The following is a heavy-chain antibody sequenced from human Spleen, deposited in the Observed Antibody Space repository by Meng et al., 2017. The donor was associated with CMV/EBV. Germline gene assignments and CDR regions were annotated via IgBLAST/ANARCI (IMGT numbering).Heavy chain of an antibody. CDR3: AKTSPPGYSSSAPDY. Sequence: GESLKISCAASGFTFSDSVIHWVRQASGKGLEWVGRIRSKTNTDATAYAESVKGRFSISRDNSKNSLYLQMNSLRAEDTALYYCAKTSPPGYSSSAPDYWGQGTLVTVSS. J-gene: IGHJ4*02. CDR2: IRSKTNTDAT. D-gene: IGHD6-19*01. CDR1: GFTFSDSV. V-gene: IGHV3-73*01.